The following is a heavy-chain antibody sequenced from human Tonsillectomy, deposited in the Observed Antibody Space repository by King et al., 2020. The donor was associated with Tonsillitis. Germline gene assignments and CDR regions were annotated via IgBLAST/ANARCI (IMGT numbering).Heavy chain of an antibody. J-gene: IGHJ1*01. Sequence: HVQLQESGPGLVKPSQTLSLTCTVSGSSISNGDYYWSWIRQHPGKGLEWIGYISYSGSTYYDPPLQSRVTISVDTSKNQFSLKLSSVAASDSAVYYCASYAYTFWTSIGWGQGTLVTVSS. D-gene: IGHD3/OR15-3a*01. CDR3: ASYAYTFWTSIG. CDR2: ISYSGST. V-gene: IGHV4-31*03. CDR1: GSSISNGDYY.